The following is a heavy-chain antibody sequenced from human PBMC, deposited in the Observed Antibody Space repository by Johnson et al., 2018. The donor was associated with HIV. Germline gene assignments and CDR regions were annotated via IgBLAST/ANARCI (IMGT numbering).Heavy chain of an antibody. CDR2: IWYDGSNK. Sequence: QVQLVESGGRVVRPGGSLRLSCAASGFTFSSYGMHWVRQAPGKGLEWVAVIWYDGSNKYYADSVKGRFTVSRDNYKNTLYLQMNSLRGEDTAVYYCAKVHSSSSNGFDIWGQGTMVTVSS. D-gene: IGHD6-6*01. CDR1: GFTFSSYG. CDR3: AKVHSSSSNGFDI. V-gene: IGHV3-33*06. J-gene: IGHJ3*02.